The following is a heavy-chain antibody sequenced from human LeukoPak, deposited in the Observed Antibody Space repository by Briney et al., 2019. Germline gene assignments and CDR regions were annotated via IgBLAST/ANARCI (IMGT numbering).Heavy chain of an antibody. CDR1: GFTFSSYA. Sequence: GSLRLSCAASGFTFSSYAMHWVRQAPGKGLEWVAVISYDGSNKYYADSVKGRFTISRDNSKNTLYLQMNSLRAEDTAVYYCARDWYSSSWWARGYYYYYGMDVWGQGTTVTVSS. CDR2: ISYDGSNK. V-gene: IGHV3-30-3*01. J-gene: IGHJ6*02. D-gene: IGHD6-13*01. CDR3: ARDWYSSSWWARGYYYYYGMDV.